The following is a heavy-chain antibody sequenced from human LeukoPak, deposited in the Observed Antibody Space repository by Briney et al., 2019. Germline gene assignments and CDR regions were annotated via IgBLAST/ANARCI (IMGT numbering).Heavy chain of an antibody. Sequence: SETLSLTCTVSGGSISSYYWSWIRQPPGKGLEWIGYIYYSGSTNYNPSLKSRVTISVDTSKNQFSLKLSSVPAADTAVYYCARGRSGYYGSGSYYWFDPWGQGTLVTVSS. CDR1: GGSISSYY. D-gene: IGHD3-10*01. CDR3: ARGRSGYYGSGSYYWFDP. V-gene: IGHV4-59*01. J-gene: IGHJ5*02. CDR2: IYYSGST.